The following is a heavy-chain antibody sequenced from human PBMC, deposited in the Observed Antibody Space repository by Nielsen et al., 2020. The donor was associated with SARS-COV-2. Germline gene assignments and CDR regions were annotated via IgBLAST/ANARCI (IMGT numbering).Heavy chain of an antibody. CDR3: AKATTVTTSPI. J-gene: IGHJ3*02. V-gene: IGHV3-23*01. CDR1: GFTFSSYA. Sequence: GGSLRLSCAASGFTFSSYAMSWVRQAPGKGLEWVSAISGSGGSTYYADSVKGRFTISRDNSKNTLYLQMNGLRAEDTAVYYCAKATTVTTSPIWGQGTMVTVSS. D-gene: IGHD4-17*01. CDR2: ISGSGGST.